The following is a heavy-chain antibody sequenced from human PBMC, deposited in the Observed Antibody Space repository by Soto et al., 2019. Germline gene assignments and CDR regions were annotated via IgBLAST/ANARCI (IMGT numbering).Heavy chain of an antibody. CDR2: IYYSGST. J-gene: IGHJ4*02. CDR1: GGYISTGGYY. V-gene: IGHV4-31*01. D-gene: IGHD2-15*01. CDR3: ERYCSGGSCRYYFDY. Sequence: SETLSLTCTVSGGYISTGGYYCSWIRQHPGKGLEWIGYIYYSGSTYYNPSLKSPVTISVDTSKNQFSLKLSSVTAADTAVYYCERYCSGGSCRYYFDYWGQGTLVTVSS.